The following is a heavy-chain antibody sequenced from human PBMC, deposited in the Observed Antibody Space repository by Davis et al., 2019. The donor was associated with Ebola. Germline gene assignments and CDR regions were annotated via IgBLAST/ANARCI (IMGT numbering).Heavy chain of an antibody. CDR2: IYPIDSDT. CDR3: ARTYDASDYFHAYDY. CDR1: GYSFTSYW. V-gene: IGHV5-51*01. Sequence: GESLKISCKGSGYSFTSYWISWVRQMPGRGLEWMGIIYPIDSDTRYSPSFQGQVTISADKSISTVYLHWSSLEASDTAIYYCARTYDASDYFHAYDYWGQGTLVSVSS. J-gene: IGHJ4*02. D-gene: IGHD3-22*01.